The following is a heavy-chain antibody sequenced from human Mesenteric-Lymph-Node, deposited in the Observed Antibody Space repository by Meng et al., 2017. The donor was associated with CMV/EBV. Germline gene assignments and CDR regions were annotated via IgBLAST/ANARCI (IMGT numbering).Heavy chain of an antibody. CDR2: MNPNSGGT. D-gene: IGHD3-10*01. Sequence: ASVKVSCKASGYTFTSYDINWVRQATGQGLEWMGWMNPNSGGTNYAQKFQGRVTMTRDTSISTAYMELSRLRSDDTAVYYCARGRFGELSKWFDPWGQGTLVTVSS. V-gene: IGHV1-2*02. J-gene: IGHJ5*02. CDR1: GYTFTSYD. CDR3: ARGRFGELSKWFDP.